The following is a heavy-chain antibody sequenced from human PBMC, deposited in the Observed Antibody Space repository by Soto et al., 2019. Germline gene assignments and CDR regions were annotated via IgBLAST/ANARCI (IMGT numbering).Heavy chain of an antibody. V-gene: IGHV4-59*01. D-gene: IGHD2-2*01. CDR1: GGSISSYY. Sequence: ETLSLTCTVSGGSISSYYWSRIRQPPGKGLEWIGYIYYSGSTNYNPSLKSRVTISVDTSKDQFSLKLSSVTAADTAVYYCARADCSSTSCYGYGYHYYVMDVWGQGSTVTVSS. J-gene: IGHJ6*02. CDR2: IYYSGST. CDR3: ARADCSSTSCYGYGYHYYVMDV.